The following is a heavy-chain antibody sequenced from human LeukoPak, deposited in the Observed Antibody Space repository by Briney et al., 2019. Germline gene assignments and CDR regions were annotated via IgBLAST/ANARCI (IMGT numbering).Heavy chain of an antibody. V-gene: IGHV3-74*01. CDR3: ARDRAAAVWFVP. Sequence: GSLRLSCAASGSTFRNYWMHWGRQAPGKGLVWVSRINPDGATTDYAGSVKGRFTISRDNSKNTLYLQMNSLRAEDTAVYYCARDRAAAVWFVPWGQGTLVTVSS. CDR2: INPDGATT. D-gene: IGHD6-13*01. CDR1: GSTFRNYW. J-gene: IGHJ5*02.